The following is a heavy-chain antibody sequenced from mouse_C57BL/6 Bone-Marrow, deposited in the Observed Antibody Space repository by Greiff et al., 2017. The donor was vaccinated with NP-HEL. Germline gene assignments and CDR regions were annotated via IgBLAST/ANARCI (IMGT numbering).Heavy chain of an antibody. CDR2: IDPANGNT. CDR1: GFNIKNTY. J-gene: IGHJ2*01. Sequence: VHVKQSVAELVRPGASVKLSCTASGFNIKNTYMHWVKQRPEQGLEWIGRIDPANGNTKYAPKFQGKATITADTSSNTAYLQLSSLTSEDTAIYYCARMDYGSPYGDYWGQGTTLTVSS. CDR3: ARMDYGSPYGDY. V-gene: IGHV14-3*01. D-gene: IGHD1-1*01.